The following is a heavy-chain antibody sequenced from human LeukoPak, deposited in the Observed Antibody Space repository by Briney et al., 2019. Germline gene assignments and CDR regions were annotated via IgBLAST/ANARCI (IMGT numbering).Heavy chain of an antibody. D-gene: IGHD3-16*02. CDR1: GGSISSSSYY. CDR3: ARGRNDYVWGSYRIYFDY. V-gene: IGHV4-39*07. J-gene: IGHJ4*02. CDR2: IYYSGST. Sequence: PSETLSLTCTVSGGSISSSSYYWGWIRQPPGKGLEWIGSIYYSGSTYYNPSLKGRVTISVDTSKNQFSLKLSSVTAADTAVYYCARGRNDYVWGSYRIYFDYWGQGTLVTVSS.